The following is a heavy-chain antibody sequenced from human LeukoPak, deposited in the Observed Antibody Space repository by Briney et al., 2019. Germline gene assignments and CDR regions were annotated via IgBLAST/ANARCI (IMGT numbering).Heavy chain of an antibody. D-gene: IGHD6-19*01. J-gene: IGHJ4*02. Sequence: PGGSLRLSCAASGFTFSSYAMSWVRQAPGKGLERVSAISGSGGSTYYADSVKGRFTISRDNSKNTLYLQMNSLRAEDTAVYYCAKVQITFYSSGSYYFDYWGQGTLVTVSS. CDR2: ISGSGGST. CDR1: GFTFSSYA. V-gene: IGHV3-23*01. CDR3: AKVQITFYSSGSYYFDY.